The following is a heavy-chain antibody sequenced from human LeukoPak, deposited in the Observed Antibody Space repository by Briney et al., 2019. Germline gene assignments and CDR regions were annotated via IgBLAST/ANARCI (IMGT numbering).Heavy chain of an antibody. CDR2: IYTSGDT. Sequence: SETLSLTCTVSGGSISSGSYYWSWIRQPAGKGLEWIGRIYTSGDTNYNPSLKSRVTMSVDTSKNQFSLKLSSVTAADTAVYYCARGPPPDFDYWGQGTLVTVSS. CDR1: GGSISSGSYY. CDR3: ARGPPPDFDY. J-gene: IGHJ4*02. V-gene: IGHV4-61*02.